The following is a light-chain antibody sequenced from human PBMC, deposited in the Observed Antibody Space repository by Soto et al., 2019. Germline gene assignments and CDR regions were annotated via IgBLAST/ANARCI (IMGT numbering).Light chain of an antibody. CDR1: SCSVSSRYY. Sequence: QTVVTQEASLSVSPGGTVTLTCCLTSCSVSSRYYPSWYRQDPGQTPRTLIYSGDIRSSGVPDRFSGSILGSKAALTITGAQADDESVYYCVLYMKGDIRVFGGGTKVTVL. J-gene: IGLJ2*01. CDR3: VLYMKGDIRV. V-gene: IGLV8-61*01. CDR2: SGD.